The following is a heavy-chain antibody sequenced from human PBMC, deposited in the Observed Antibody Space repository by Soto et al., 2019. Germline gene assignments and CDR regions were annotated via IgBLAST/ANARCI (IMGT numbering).Heavy chain of an antibody. V-gene: IGHV4-31*03. D-gene: IGHD6-13*01. CDR2: IYYSGST. CDR3: ARSPAPYTSRWFDP. Sequence: SETLSLTCIVSGGSISNGVYCWSWIRQHPGKGLEWIGYIYYSGSTYYNPSLKSRVSLSLDTSKNVFSLQLSSVTAADTAVYYCARSPAPYTSRWFDPWGQGTLVTVSS. CDR1: GGSISNGVYC. J-gene: IGHJ5*02.